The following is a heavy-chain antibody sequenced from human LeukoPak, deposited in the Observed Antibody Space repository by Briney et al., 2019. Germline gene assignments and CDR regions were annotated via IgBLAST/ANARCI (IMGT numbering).Heavy chain of an antibody. CDR3: AKLAVLGCARRSSSWYGEYDFDY. D-gene: IGHD6-13*01. V-gene: IGHV1-69*06. Sequence: GASVKVSCKASGCTFSSYAISWVRQAPGQGLECMGGIIPIFGTANYAQKFQGRVTITADKSTSTAYMELSSLRSEDTAVYYCAKLAVLGCARRSSSWYGEYDFDYWGQGTLVTVSS. J-gene: IGHJ4*02. CDR1: GCTFSSYA. CDR2: IIPIFGTA.